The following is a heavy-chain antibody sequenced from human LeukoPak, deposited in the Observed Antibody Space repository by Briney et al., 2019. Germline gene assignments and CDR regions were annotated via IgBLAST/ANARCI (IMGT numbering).Heavy chain of an antibody. Sequence: ASVKVSCKASGYTFTGYYIHWVRQAPGQGLEWMGWMNPDSGGTNYARKFKGRVTMTRDTSINTAYMDLRRLTSDDTAIYYCTTRGGDTLMRTEAFDYWGLGTLVTVSS. V-gene: IGHV1-2*02. CDR2: MNPDSGGT. D-gene: IGHD3-16*01. J-gene: IGHJ4*02. CDR3: TTRGGDTLMRTEAFDY. CDR1: GYTFTGYY.